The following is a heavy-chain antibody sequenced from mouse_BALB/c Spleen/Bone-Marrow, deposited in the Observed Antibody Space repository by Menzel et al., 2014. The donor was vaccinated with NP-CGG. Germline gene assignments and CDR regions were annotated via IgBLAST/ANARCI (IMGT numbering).Heavy chain of an antibody. J-gene: IGHJ3*01. Sequence: EVQEVQSGAELVKPGASVKLSCTASGFNIKDTYMHWVKQRPGQGLEWIGRIDPSNGNTKYDPKFQGTATITADPSSNTAHLQLGGLKSKDIAVYSCARSGGYGNYSGWFAYRGQGTLVTGSA. CDR2: IDPSNGNT. CDR1: GFNIKDTY. D-gene: IGHD2-10*02. CDR3: ARSGGYGNYSGWFAY. V-gene: IGHV14-3*02.